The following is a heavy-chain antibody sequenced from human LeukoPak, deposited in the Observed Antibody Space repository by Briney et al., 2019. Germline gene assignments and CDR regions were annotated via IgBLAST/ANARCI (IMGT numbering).Heavy chain of an antibody. J-gene: IGHJ4*02. CDR2: IYYSGST. Sequence: SETLSLTCTVSGGSISDAAYYWSWIRQHPGEGLKWIGYIYYSGSTSYNPSLKSRVTISVDTSKNQFSLKLTSVTAADTAVYYCARSPERGEWLSTFDYWGQGTLVTVSS. V-gene: IGHV4-31*03. CDR1: GGSISDAAYY. CDR3: ARSPERGEWLSTFDY. D-gene: IGHD3-3*01.